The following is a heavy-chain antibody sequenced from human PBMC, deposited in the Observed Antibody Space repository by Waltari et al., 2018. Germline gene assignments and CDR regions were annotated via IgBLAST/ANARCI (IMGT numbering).Heavy chain of an antibody. D-gene: IGHD5-12*01. CDR2: INHSGST. CDR3: ARRMAGEKVATLMGYAFDI. Sequence: QVQLQQWGAGLLKPSETLSLTCAVYGGSFSGYYWSWIRQPPGKGLEWIGEINHSGSTNYNPSLKSRVTISVGTSKNQFSLKLSSVTAADTAVYYCARRMAGEKVATLMGYAFDIWGQGTMVTVSS. V-gene: IGHV4-34*01. J-gene: IGHJ3*02. CDR1: GGSFSGYY.